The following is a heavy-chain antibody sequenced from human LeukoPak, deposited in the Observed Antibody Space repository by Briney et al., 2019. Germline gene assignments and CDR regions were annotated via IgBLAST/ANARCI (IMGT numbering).Heavy chain of an antibody. Sequence: ISGGGGGTYYADSVKGRFTISRDNSKNTLYLQMNSLRAEDTAVYYCAKSDCSGGSCYENYWGQGTLVTVSS. CDR2: ISGGGGGT. D-gene: IGHD2-15*01. CDR3: AKSDCSGGSCYENY. J-gene: IGHJ4*02. V-gene: IGHV3-23*01.